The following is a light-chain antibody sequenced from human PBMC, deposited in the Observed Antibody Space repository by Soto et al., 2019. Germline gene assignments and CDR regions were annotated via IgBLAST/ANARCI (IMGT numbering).Light chain of an antibody. CDR2: LAS. J-gene: IGKJ5*01. CDR1: QGISNS. Sequence: IQLTQSPSSLSASVGDRVTITCRASQGISNSLAWYQQKPGKAPKLLMYLASTLQSGVPPRFSGTGSGTNFTLTISSLQPEDFATYYCQQSYSTLITFGQGTRLEIK. CDR3: QQSYSTLIT. V-gene: IGKV1-39*01.